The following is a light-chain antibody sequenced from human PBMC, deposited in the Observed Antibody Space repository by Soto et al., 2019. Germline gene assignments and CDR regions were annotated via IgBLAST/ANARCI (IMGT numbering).Light chain of an antibody. Sequence: QSVMTQPPSVSAAPGQRVTISCSGTPSNIGGNSVSWYLQLPGTAPKLLIYDDDKRPSGIPDRFSGSKSGTSATLGITGLQTGDEADYYCGSWDSSLSAYVFGTATKLTVL. CDR1: PSNIGGNS. CDR2: DDD. J-gene: IGLJ1*01. CDR3: GSWDSSLSAYV. V-gene: IGLV1-51*01.